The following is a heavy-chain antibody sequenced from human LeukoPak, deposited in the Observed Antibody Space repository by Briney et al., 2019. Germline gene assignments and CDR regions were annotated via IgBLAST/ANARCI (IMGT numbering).Heavy chain of an antibody. Sequence: GGSLRLSCAASRFTFSSSWMSWVRQAPGKGLEWVANIKQDGSEKFYVDSVKGRFTISRDNAKNSLYLQMNSLRAEDTAVYYCARDHSSGWSLDYWGQGTLVTVSS. J-gene: IGHJ4*02. CDR3: ARDHSSGWSLDY. D-gene: IGHD6-19*01. CDR1: RFTFSSSW. V-gene: IGHV3-7*01. CDR2: IKQDGSEK.